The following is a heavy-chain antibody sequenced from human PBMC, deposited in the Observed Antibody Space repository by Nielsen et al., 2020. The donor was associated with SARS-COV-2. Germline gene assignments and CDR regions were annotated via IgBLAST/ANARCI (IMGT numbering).Heavy chain of an antibody. V-gene: IGHV3-48*01. CDR2: ISSSSSTI. Sequence: GGSLRLSCAASGFTFSSYSMNWVRQAPGKGLEWVSYISSSSSTIYHADSVKGRFTISRDNAKNSLYLQMNSLRAEDTAVYYCARVSSGLYYYGMDVWGQGTTVTVSS. CDR3: ARVSSGLYYYGMDV. D-gene: IGHD3-22*01. J-gene: IGHJ6*02. CDR1: GFTFSSYS.